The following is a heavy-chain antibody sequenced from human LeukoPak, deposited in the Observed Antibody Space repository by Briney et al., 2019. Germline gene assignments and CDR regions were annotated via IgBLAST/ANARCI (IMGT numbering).Heavy chain of an antibody. CDR3: AQQLYYYDSSGPGYFDY. J-gene: IGHJ4*02. D-gene: IGHD3-22*01. Sequence: GGSLRLSCAASGFTFSDYYMSWIRQAPGKGLEWVSYISSSGSTIYYADSVKGRFTISRDNAKNSLYLQMNSLRAEGTAVYYCAQQLYYYDSSGPGYFDYWGQGTLVTVSS. V-gene: IGHV3-11*01. CDR1: GFTFSDYY. CDR2: ISSSGSTI.